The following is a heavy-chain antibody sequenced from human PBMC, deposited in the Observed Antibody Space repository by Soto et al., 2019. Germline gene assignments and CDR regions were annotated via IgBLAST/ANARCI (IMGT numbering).Heavy chain of an antibody. D-gene: IGHD2-15*01. CDR2: IYWNDDK. CDR1: GFSLSTSGVG. CDR3: AHSLRPEYCSGGSCYYNWFDP. J-gene: IGHJ5*02. V-gene: IGHV2-5*01. Sequence: SGPTLVNPTPTLTLTCTFSGFSLSTSGVGVGWIRQPPGKALEWLALIYWNDDKRYSPSLKSSLTITKHTSKNRVVLTMTNMDSVETATDSGAHSLRPEYCSGGSCYYNWFDPWGQGTLVTVSS.